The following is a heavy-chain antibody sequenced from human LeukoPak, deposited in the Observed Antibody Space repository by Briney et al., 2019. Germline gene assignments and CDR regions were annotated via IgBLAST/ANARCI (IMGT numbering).Heavy chain of an antibody. Sequence: ASVKVSCNASGYTFTIYGLSWVRQAPGQGLEWMGWINNYNNNTNYVQKFQGRVTMTTDTSTNTAYMELRSLRSDDTAVYYCARRGLDYWGQGTLVTVSS. J-gene: IGHJ4*02. CDR1: GYTFTIYG. CDR2: INNYNNNT. CDR3: ARRGLDY. D-gene: IGHD3-10*01. V-gene: IGHV1-18*01.